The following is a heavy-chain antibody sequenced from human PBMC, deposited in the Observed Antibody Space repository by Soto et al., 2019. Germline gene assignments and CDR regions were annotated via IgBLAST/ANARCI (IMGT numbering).Heavy chain of an antibody. CDR1: GYTFTSYG. CDR3: ARDLPYSSGRSYYYYGMDV. Sequence: QVQLVQSGAEVKKPGASVKVSCKASGYTFTSYGISWVRQAPGQGLEWMGWISAYNGNTNYAQKLQGRVTITKDTTTSTAYMELRSLRSDDTAVYYCARDLPYSSGRSYYYYGMDVWGQGTTVTVAS. J-gene: IGHJ6*02. D-gene: IGHD6-19*01. V-gene: IGHV1-18*04. CDR2: ISAYNGNT.